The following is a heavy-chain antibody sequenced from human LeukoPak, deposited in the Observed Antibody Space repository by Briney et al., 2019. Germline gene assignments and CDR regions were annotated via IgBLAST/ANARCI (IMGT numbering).Heavy chain of an antibody. Sequence: ASVKVSCKASGYTFTSSAMNWVRQAPGQGLEWMGWISASNGNTKYAQKLQGRVTMTTDTSTRTAYMELRSLRSDDTAVYYCARDMSFAVSMVSPDYWGQGTLVTVSS. V-gene: IGHV1-18*01. CDR3: ARDMSFAVSMVSPDY. J-gene: IGHJ4*02. CDR2: ISASNGNT. D-gene: IGHD2-8*01. CDR1: GYTFTSSA.